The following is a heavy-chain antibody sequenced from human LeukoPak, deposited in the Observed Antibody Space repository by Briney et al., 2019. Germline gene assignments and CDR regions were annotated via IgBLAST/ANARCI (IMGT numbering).Heavy chain of an antibody. CDR3: ARDGGEYQLLSPYFDY. CDR1: GFTFSSYS. CDR2: ISSSSSYI. Sequence: PGGSLRLSCAASGFTFSSYSMNWVRQAPGKGLEWVSSISSSSSYIYYADSVKGRFTISRDNAKNPLYLQMNSLRAEDTAVYYCARDGGEYQLLSPYFDYWGQGTLVTVSS. V-gene: IGHV3-21*01. D-gene: IGHD2-2*01. J-gene: IGHJ4*02.